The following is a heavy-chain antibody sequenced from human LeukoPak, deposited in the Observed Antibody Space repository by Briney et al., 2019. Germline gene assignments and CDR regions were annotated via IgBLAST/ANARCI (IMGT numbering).Heavy chain of an antibody. CDR2: IIPIFGTA. CDR3: TRAAYIVATSYYYGMDV. CDR1: GGTFSSYA. Sequence: ASVKVSCKASGGTFSSYAISWVRQAPGQGLEWMGGIIPIFGTAKHAQKFQDRVTITADESTSTAYMELGSLRSEDTAVYYCTRAAYIVATSYYYGMDVGGQGTTVTVSS. J-gene: IGHJ6*02. D-gene: IGHD5-12*01. V-gene: IGHV1-69*13.